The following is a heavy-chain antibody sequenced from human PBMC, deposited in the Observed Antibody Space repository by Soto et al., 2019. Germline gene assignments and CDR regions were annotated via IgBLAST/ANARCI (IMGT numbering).Heavy chain of an antibody. V-gene: IGHV3-66*01. CDR3: ARVPLLWFGEFPGFDP. J-gene: IGHJ5*02. D-gene: IGHD3-10*01. CDR2: IYSGGST. CDR1: GFTVSSNY. Sequence: GGSRRLSCAASGFTVSSNYMSWVRQAPGKGLEWVSVIYSGGSTYYADSVKGRFTISRDNSKNTLYLQMNSLRAEDTAVYYCARVPLLWFGEFPGFDPRGQGTLVTV.